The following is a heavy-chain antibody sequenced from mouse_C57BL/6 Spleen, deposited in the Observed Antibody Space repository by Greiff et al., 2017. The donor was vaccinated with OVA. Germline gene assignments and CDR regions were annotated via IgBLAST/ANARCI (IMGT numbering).Heavy chain of an antibody. D-gene: IGHD3-1*01. Sequence: EVQLVESGGGLVQPKGSLKLSCAASGFSFNTYAMHWVRQAPGKGLEWVARIRSKSNNYATYYADSVKDRFTISRDDSESKLYLQMNNLKTEDAASYYCVKGYDEYFDYWGQGTTVTVSS. CDR2: IRSKSNNYAT. V-gene: IGHV10-1*01. CDR1: GFSFNTYA. J-gene: IGHJ2*01. CDR3: VKGYDEYFDY.